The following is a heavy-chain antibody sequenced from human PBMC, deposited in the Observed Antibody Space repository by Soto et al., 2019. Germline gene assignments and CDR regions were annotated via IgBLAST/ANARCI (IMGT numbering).Heavy chain of an antibody. Sequence: GESLKISCKGSGYSFTNYWINWVRQMPGKGLEWMGRIDPTDSYTNYSPSFQGHVSISADESISTAYLQWSSLKGSDTAVYYCARQGKSYGSWLDPSGQGTPVTVSS. V-gene: IGHV5-10-1*01. CDR3: ARQGKSYGSWLDP. D-gene: IGHD4-17*01. CDR1: GYSFTNYW. J-gene: IGHJ5*02. CDR2: IDPTDSYT.